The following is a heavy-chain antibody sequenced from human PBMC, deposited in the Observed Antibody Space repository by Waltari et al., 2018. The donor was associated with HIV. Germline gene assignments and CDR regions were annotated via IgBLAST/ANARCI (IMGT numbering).Heavy chain of an antibody. V-gene: IGHV4-39*01. CDR2: IYYTGRA. Sequence: QLQLQESGPGMVQPSETLSLTCTVYGGAVSSLSSFWPWIRQPPGKGLAWVGRIYYTGRAYYNPSLKSRVTISVDTSKNQFSLKVTSVTAADTAVYYCARHALRVGAAYWNFDLWGRGTLVTVSS. CDR1: GGAVSSLSSF. J-gene: IGHJ2*01. D-gene: IGHD1-26*01. CDR3: ARHALRVGAAYWNFDL.